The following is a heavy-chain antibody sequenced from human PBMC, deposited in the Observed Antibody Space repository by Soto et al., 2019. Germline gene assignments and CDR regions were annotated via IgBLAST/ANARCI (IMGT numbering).Heavy chain of an antibody. J-gene: IGHJ4*02. V-gene: IGHV3-21*01. CDR3: ASISFGYGDYPPFDY. D-gene: IGHD4-17*01. Sequence: GGSLRLSCAASGFTFSSYSMNWVRQAPGKGLEWVSSISSSSSYIYYADSVKGRFTISRDNAKNSLYLQMNSLRAEDTAVYYCASISFGYGDYPPFDYWGQGTLVTVSS. CDR2: ISSSSSYI. CDR1: GFTFSSYS.